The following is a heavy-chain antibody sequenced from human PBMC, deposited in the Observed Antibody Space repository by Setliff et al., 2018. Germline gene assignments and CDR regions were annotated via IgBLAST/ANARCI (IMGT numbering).Heavy chain of an antibody. CDR3: ARDRYYNSWSGTSITAPHDAFDI. Sequence: GASVKVSCKASGATFSSYGISWVRQAPGQGLEWMGGTIPMFGTTEYAQKFQGRLTIITDESTNTAFMQPSSLRSEDTAVYYCARDRYYNSWSGTSITAPHDAFDIWGQGTMVTVSS. V-gene: IGHV1-69*05. D-gene: IGHD3-3*01. CDR2: TIPMFGTT. CDR1: GATFSSYG. J-gene: IGHJ3*02.